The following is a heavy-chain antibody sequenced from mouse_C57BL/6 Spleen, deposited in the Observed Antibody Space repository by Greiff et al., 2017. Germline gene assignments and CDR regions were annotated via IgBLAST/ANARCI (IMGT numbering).Heavy chain of an antibody. CDR3: ARRDDYYEDAMDY. Sequence: QVQLQQSGPELVKPGASVKISCKASGYAFSSSWMNWVKQRPGKGLEWIGRIYPGDGDTNYNGKFKGKATLTADKSSSTAYMQLSSLTSEDSAVYFCARRDDYYEDAMDYWGQGTSVTVSS. V-gene: IGHV1-82*01. J-gene: IGHJ4*01. CDR2: IYPGDGDT. D-gene: IGHD2-3*01. CDR1: GYAFSSSW.